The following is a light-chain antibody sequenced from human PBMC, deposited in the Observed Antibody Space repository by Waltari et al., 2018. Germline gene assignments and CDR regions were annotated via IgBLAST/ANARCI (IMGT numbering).Light chain of an antibody. CDR2: KSY. Sequence: DIQMTQSPSTLSASIGDRVTITCRASQIITTWLAWYQQKPGKAPKLLIYKSYTLESGVPSRFSGSGSGTEFTLTIRSLQPDDFATYYCQQYNTYWTFGQGTKVEIK. CDR1: QIITTW. V-gene: IGKV1-5*03. CDR3: QQYNTYWT. J-gene: IGKJ1*01.